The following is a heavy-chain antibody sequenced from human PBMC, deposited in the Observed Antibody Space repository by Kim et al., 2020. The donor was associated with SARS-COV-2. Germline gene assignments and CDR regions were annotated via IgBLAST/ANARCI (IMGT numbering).Heavy chain of an antibody. CDR2: INHSGST. CDR1: GGSFSGYY. J-gene: IGHJ6*02. CDR3: ARGYLGGNCYYGMDV. D-gene: IGHD3-16*01. Sequence: SETLSLTCAVYGGSFSGYYWSWIRQPPGKGLEWIGEINHSGSTNYNPSLKSRVTISVDTSKNQFSLKLSSVTAADTAVYYCARGYLGGNCYYGMDVWGQGTTVTVSS. V-gene: IGHV4-34*01.